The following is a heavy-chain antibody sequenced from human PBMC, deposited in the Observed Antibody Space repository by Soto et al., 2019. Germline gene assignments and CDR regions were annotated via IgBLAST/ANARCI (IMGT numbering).Heavy chain of an antibody. D-gene: IGHD6-19*01. J-gene: IGHJ4*02. Sequence: GGSLRLSCAASGFTVSSNYMSWVRQAPGKGLGWVSVIYSGGSTYYADSVKGRFTISRDNSKNTLYLQMNSLRAEDTAVYYCVKEGYMRSDWYGQFDYWGQGALVTVSS. V-gene: IGHV3-53*01. CDR1: GFTVSSNY. CDR3: VKEGYMRSDWYGQFDY. CDR2: IYSGGST.